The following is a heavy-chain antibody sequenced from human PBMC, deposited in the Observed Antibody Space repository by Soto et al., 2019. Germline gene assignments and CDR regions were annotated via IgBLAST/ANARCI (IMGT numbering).Heavy chain of an antibody. CDR3: ARDPIRSYCSGGSCYQYDWFDP. Sequence: ASVKVSCKASGYTFTSYYMHWVRQAPGQGLEWMGIINPSGGSTSYAQKFQGRVTMTRDTSTSTVYMELSSLRSEDTAVYYCARDPIRSYCSGGSCYQYDWFDPWGQGALVTVSS. CDR1: GYTFTSYY. D-gene: IGHD2-15*01. CDR2: INPSGGST. V-gene: IGHV1-46*03. J-gene: IGHJ5*02.